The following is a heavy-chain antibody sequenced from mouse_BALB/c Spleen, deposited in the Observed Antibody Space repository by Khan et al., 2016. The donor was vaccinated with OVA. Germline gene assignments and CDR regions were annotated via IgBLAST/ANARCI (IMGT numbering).Heavy chain of an antibody. CDR3: ARGGGTAPVAY. J-gene: IGHJ3*01. V-gene: IGHV5-15*02. CDR2: ISDLAYSI. Sequence: EVELVESGGGLVQPGGSRKLSCAASGFTFSDYGMAWVRQAPGKGPEWVAFISDLAYSIYYADTVTGRFTISREHVKNHLYLEMRSLRSADTAMYDCARGGGTAPVAYWGQGTLVTVSA. CDR1: GFTFSDYG. D-gene: IGHD1-2*01.